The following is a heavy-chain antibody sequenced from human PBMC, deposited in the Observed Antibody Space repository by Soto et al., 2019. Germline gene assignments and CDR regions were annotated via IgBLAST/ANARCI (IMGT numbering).Heavy chain of an antibody. CDR3: AREGARVLDGLDWFDH. D-gene: IGHD3-3*01. V-gene: IGHV3-7*01. J-gene: IGHJ5*02. Sequence: EVQLVESGGGLVQPGGSLRLSCAASGFTLSSSWMSWVRQAPGKGLEWVANIKPDGSEKYYVDSVKGRFTISRDNAKNSLELQKNILRAEDTAVYYCAREGARVLDGLDWFDHWGQGTLVTVSS. CDR1: GFTLSSSW. CDR2: IKPDGSEK.